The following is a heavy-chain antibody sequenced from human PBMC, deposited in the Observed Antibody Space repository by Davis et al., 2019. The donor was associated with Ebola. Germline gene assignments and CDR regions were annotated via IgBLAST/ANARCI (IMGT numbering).Heavy chain of an antibody. J-gene: IGHJ4*02. D-gene: IGHD4-17*01. Sequence: GESLKISCAASGFTFSSYSMNWVRQAPGKGLEWVSSISSSSSYIYYADSVKGRFTISRDNAKNSLYLQMNSLRAEDTAVYYCAKDRSTSTSTVTADYWGQGTLVTVSS. V-gene: IGHV3-21*04. CDR3: AKDRSTSTSTVTADY. CDR1: GFTFSSYS. CDR2: ISSSSSYI.